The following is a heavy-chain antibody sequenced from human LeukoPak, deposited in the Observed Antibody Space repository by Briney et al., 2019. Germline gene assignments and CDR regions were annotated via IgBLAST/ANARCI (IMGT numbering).Heavy chain of an antibody. CDR1: GFTFSNYA. V-gene: IGHV3-23*01. J-gene: IGHJ4*02. Sequence: PGGSLRLSCGASGFTFSNYAMNWVRQVPGKGLEWLSGISRRGDTTYYTDSVKGRVTNSRDNSNNTLYLQMNTLRADDTAVYYCSKATGPNSFRYIEYWGQGTLVTVSS. CDR3: SKATGPNSFRYIEY. CDR2: ISRRGDTT. D-gene: IGHD1-14*01.